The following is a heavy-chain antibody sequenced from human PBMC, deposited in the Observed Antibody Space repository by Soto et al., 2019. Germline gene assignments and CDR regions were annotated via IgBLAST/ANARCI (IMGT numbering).Heavy chain of an antibody. Sequence: QVQLQESGPGLVKPSQTLSLTCTVSGGSINSGGYYWSWIRQHPGKGLEWIGYISYSGSTYYNPSLTSRITISVDTSENQFSLKLSSVTAADTAVYYSARAFARFGPITPPIWFDPWGQGTLVTVSS. CDR3: ARAFARFGPITPPIWFDP. D-gene: IGHD3-16*01. CDR1: GGSINSGGYY. V-gene: IGHV4-31*03. J-gene: IGHJ5*02. CDR2: ISYSGST.